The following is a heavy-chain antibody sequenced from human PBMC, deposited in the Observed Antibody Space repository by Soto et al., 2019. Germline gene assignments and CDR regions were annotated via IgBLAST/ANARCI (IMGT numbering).Heavy chain of an antibody. CDR2: ISHDGINK. V-gene: IGHV3-30-3*01. J-gene: IGHJ5*02. D-gene: IGHD6-19*01. CDR3: ARAMYSSDYFVKWFEP. CDR1: GFSFSSYA. Sequence: QVRLVESGGGGVQPGRSLRLSCTASGFSFSSYAMYWFRQPPGKGLEWVAVISHDGINKHYADSVKGRVTVSRDNSNHSLALQLNSLRGEDTAMYYCARAMYSSDYFVKWFEPWGQGTLVTVSS.